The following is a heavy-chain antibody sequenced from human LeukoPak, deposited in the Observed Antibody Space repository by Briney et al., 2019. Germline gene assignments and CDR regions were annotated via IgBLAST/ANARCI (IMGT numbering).Heavy chain of an antibody. Sequence: ASVKVSCKASGYTFTSYGISWVRQAPGQGLEWMGWISAYNGNTNYAQKLQGRVTMTTDTSTSTAYMELRSLRSDDTAVYYCARVFTDGDQRSYYYYYMDVWGKGTTVTISS. CDR3: ARVFTDGDQRSYYYYYMDV. CDR2: ISAYNGNT. J-gene: IGHJ6*03. D-gene: IGHD4-17*01. V-gene: IGHV1-18*01. CDR1: GYTFTSYG.